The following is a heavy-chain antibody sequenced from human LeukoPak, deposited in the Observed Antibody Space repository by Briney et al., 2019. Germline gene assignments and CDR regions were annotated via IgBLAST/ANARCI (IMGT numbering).Heavy chain of an antibody. CDR2: ISYDGSNK. CDR3: AKILRMIVVEQIDQ. Sequence: PGRSLRLSCAASGFTFSSYGMHWVRQAPGKGLEWVAVISYDGSNKYYADSVKGRFIISRDNSKNTLRLQMNSLRAEDTAVYYCAKILRMIVVEQIDQWGQGTLVTVSS. J-gene: IGHJ4*02. D-gene: IGHD3-22*01. CDR1: GFTFSSYG. V-gene: IGHV3-30*18.